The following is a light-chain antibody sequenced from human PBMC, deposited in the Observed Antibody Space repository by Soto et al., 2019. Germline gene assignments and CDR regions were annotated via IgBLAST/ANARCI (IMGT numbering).Light chain of an antibody. CDR2: VAS. CDR3: QQLDSYPLT. V-gene: IGKV1-9*01. CDR1: QDISTY. J-gene: IGKJ4*01. Sequence: DIQMTQSPSTLSASVGDRVTLTCRASQDISTYLAWYQQKPGKAPNLLIYVASTLQDGVPSRFSGTGSGTEFTLTITNLQPADFATYYCQQLDSYPLTFGGGTEVEIK.